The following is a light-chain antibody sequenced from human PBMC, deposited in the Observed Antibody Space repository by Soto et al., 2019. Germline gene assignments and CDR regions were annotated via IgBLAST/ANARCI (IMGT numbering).Light chain of an antibody. J-gene: IGLJ2*01. CDR1: SSNIGAGHD. CDR2: GNS. CDR3: QSYDSSLSGVV. V-gene: IGLV1-40*01. Sequence: QSVLTQPPSVSGAPGQRVTISCTGSSSNIGAGHDVHWYQQLPGTAPKLLIYGNSNRPSGVPDRFSGSKSGTSASLAITGLQAEDEADYYCQSYDSSLSGVVFGGGTMLTVL.